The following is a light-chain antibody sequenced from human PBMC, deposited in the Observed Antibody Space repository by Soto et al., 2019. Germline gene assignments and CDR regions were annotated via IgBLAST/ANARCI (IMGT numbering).Light chain of an antibody. CDR2: AAS. V-gene: IGKV1-39*01. J-gene: IGKJ5*01. CDR1: QSISSY. CDR3: QQSYRSPPIT. Sequence: DIQMTQSPSSLSASVGDRVTITCRASQSISSYLNWYQQKPGKAPKLLIYAASSLQSGVPSRFSGSGSGTDFTLTISSLQPEDFANYYCQQSYRSPPITFGQGTRLEIX.